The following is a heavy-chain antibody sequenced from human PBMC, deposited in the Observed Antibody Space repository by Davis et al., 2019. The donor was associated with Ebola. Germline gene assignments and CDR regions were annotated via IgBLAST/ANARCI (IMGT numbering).Heavy chain of an antibody. J-gene: IGHJ5*02. CDR2: ISAHNGNT. D-gene: IGHD6-19*01. V-gene: IGHV1-18*01. CDR3: ASSSIVVTGTGFGP. Sequence: AASVKVSCKASGYSFTSSGINWVRQAPGQGLEWMGWISAHNGNTKYAQKLQGRVTMTTDTSTSTAYMELRSLRSDDTAVYYCASSSIVVTGTGFGPWGQGTLVTASS. CDR1: GYSFTSSG.